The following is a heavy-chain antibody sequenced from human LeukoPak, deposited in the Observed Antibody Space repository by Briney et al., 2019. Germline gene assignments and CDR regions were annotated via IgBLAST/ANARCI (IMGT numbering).Heavy chain of an antibody. V-gene: IGHV3-74*01. Sequence: GGSLRLSCAASGFTFSTYWMHWVRHAPGNGLVWLSRISSDGSSTNYADSVKGRFTISRDNAKNTLYLQMNSLRAEDTAVYYCARDYGEGGYYFDYWGQGTLVTVS. D-gene: IGHD4-17*01. J-gene: IGHJ4*02. CDR1: GFTFSTYW. CDR3: ARDYGEGGYYFDY. CDR2: ISSDGSST.